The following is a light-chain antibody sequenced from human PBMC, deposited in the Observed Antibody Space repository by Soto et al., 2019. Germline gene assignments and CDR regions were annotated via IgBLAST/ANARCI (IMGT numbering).Light chain of an antibody. CDR1: SSDVGRFNF. Sequence: QSALTQPPSASGSPGQSVTISCTGTSSDVGRFNFVSWFQQHPGKAPKALIYEVNKRPSGVPDRFSGSKSGNTASLTVSGLQAEDEGDYYCSSHAGGQNVVFGGGTKLTVL. V-gene: IGLV2-8*01. J-gene: IGLJ2*01. CDR2: EVN. CDR3: SSHAGGQNVV.